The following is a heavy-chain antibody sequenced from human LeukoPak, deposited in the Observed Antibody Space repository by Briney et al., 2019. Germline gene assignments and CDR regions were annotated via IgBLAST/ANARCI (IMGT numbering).Heavy chain of an antibody. Sequence: SETLSLTCTVSGGSISSYYWSWIRQPPGKGLEWIGYIYYSGSTNYNPSLKSRVTISVDTSKNQFSLKLSSVTAADTAVYYCAREPILLQGLDHWGQGTLVTVSS. D-gene: IGHD2-15*01. J-gene: IGHJ4*02. CDR1: GGSISSYY. CDR3: AREPILLQGLDH. V-gene: IGHV4-59*01. CDR2: IYYSGST.